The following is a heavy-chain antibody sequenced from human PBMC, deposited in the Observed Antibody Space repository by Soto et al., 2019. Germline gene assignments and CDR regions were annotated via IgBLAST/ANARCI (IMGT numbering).Heavy chain of an antibody. J-gene: IGHJ6*02. CDR2: IKQDGSEK. CDR3: ARVRSSSWAGMDV. V-gene: IGHV3-7*01. CDR1: GFTFSSYW. D-gene: IGHD6-13*01. Sequence: LRLSCAASGFTFSSYWMSWVRQAPGKGLEWVANIKQDGSEKYYVDSVKGRFTISRDNAKNSLYLQMNSLRAEDTAVYYCARVRSSSWAGMDVWGQGTTVTVSS.